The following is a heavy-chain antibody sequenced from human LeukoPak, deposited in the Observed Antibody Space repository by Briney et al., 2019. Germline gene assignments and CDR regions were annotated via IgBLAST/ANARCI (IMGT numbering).Heavy chain of an antibody. CDR3: AKDLMHYDSSGYADH. CDR1: GFSFSSYW. Sequence: GGSLRLSCAASGFSFSSYWMHWVRQVPGKGLVWVSIINEDGSITVYADSVKGRFTISRDNAKSTLYLQLNSLRAGDTAVYYCAKDLMHYDSSGYADHWGQGILVTVSS. D-gene: IGHD3-22*01. CDR2: INEDGSIT. J-gene: IGHJ5*02. V-gene: IGHV3-74*01.